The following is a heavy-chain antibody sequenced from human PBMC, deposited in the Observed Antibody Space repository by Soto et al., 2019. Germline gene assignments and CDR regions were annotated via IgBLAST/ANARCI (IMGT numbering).Heavy chain of an antibody. V-gene: IGHV4-34*01. D-gene: IGHD3-3*01. CDR1: GGSFSGYY. CDR3: ARGSGDFWSGYRYYYYGMDV. Sequence: SETLSPTCAVYGGSFSGYYWSWIRQPPGKGLEWIGEINHSGSTNYNPSLKSRVTISVDTSKNQFSLKLSSVTAADTAVYYCARGSGDFWSGYRYYYYGMDVWGQGTTVTVSS. CDR2: INHSGST. J-gene: IGHJ6*02.